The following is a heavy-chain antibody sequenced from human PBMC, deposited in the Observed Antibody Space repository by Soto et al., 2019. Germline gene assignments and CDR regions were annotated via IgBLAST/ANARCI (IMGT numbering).Heavy chain of an antibody. J-gene: IGHJ4*02. Sequence: QVQLVQSETEVKKPGSAVKVSCKAYGGTFSTYAMNWVRQAPGQGLEWMGGILPIFDTPRYAQKFQGRVTITVDESTTTAYMELSSLRSDDTAVYYCTRSIGSGGVIGGFDYWGQGTLVTVSS. D-gene: IGHD3-16*02. V-gene: IGHV1-69*01. CDR2: ILPIFDTP. CDR1: GGTFSTYA. CDR3: TRSIGSGGVIGGFDY.